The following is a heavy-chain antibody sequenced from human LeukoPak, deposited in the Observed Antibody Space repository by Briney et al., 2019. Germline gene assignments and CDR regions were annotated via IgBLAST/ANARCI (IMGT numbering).Heavy chain of an antibody. CDR2: ISYDGSNK. V-gene: IGHV3-30*01. Sequence: PGGSLRLSCAASGFTFSSYAMHWVRQAPGKGLEWVAVISYDGSNKYYADSVKGRFTISRDNSKNTLYLQMNSLRAEDTAVYYCARGGDGYKEDAFDIWGQGTMVTVSS. CDR3: ARGGDGYKEDAFDI. J-gene: IGHJ3*02. D-gene: IGHD5-24*01. CDR1: GFTFSSYA.